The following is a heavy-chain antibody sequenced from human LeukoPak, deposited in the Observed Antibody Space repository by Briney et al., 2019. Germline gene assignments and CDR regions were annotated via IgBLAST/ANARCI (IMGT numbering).Heavy chain of an antibody. CDR2: IYYSGST. V-gene: IGHV4-59*01. CDR3: ARVMDYYDSSGRLNWFDP. CDR1: GGSISSYY. Sequence: SETLSLTCTVSGGSISSYYWSWIRQPPGKGLEWIGYIYYSGSTNYNPSLKSRVTISVDTSKNQFSLKLSSVTAADTAVYYCARVMDYYDSSGRLNWFDPWGQGTLVTVSS. D-gene: IGHD3-22*01. J-gene: IGHJ5*02.